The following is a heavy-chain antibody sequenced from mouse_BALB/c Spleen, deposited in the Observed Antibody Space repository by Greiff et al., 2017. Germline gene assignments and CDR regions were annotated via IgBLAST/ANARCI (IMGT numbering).Heavy chain of an antibody. CDR3: ARSYGKSLDY. Sequence: EVQRVESGPGLVKPSQSLSLTCTVTGYSITSDYAWNWIRQFPGNKLEWMGYISYSGSTSYNPSLKSRISITRDTSKNQFFLQLNSVTTEDTATYYCARSYGKSLDYWGQGTTLTVSS. V-gene: IGHV3-2*02. CDR1: GYSITSDYA. J-gene: IGHJ2*01. CDR2: ISYSGST. D-gene: IGHD2-1*01.